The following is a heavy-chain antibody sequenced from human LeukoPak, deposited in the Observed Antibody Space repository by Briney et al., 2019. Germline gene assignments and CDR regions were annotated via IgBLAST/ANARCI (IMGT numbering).Heavy chain of an antibody. V-gene: IGHV4-39*07. CDR1: GGSISSSSYY. CDR2: IYYSGST. Sequence: SETLSLTCTVSGGSISSSSYYWGWIRQPPGKGLEWIGNIYYSGSTYYNPSLKSRVTISVDPSKNQFSLKLRSVTAADTAVYYCARTFGALYNWFDPWGQGTLVTVSS. J-gene: IGHJ5*02. CDR3: ARTFGALYNWFDP. D-gene: IGHD3-10*01.